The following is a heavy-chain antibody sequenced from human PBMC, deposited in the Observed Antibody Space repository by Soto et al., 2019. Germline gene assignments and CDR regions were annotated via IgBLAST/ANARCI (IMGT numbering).Heavy chain of an antibody. CDR2: ISYDGSNK. V-gene: IGHV3-30*03. J-gene: IGHJ4*02. CDR3: ARGPPLYYYDSSGYWVPFDY. Sequence: LRLSCAASGFTFSSYGMHWVRQAPGKGLEWVAVISYDGSNKYYADSVKGRFTISRDNSKNTLYLQMNSLRAEDTAVYYCARGPPLYYYDSSGYWVPFDYWGQGTLVTVSS. D-gene: IGHD3-22*01. CDR1: GFTFSSYG.